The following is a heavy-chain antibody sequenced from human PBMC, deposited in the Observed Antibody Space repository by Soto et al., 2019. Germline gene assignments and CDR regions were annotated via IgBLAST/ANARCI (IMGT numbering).Heavy chain of an antibody. V-gene: IGHV3-21*06. CDR2: SRRSSTLL. J-gene: IGHJ4*02. CDR1: GFTFSDYS. CDR3: AREYYYESNGWLRPFDY. Sequence: EVQLVESGGGLVKPGGSLRLSCAASGFTFSDYSMNWVRQSPGKGLEWVSSSRRSSTLLYYADSVKGRFTISRDTAKNSLSLQMNSLRAEDTAVYYCAREYYYESNGWLRPFDYWGQGTLVTVSS. D-gene: IGHD3-22*01.